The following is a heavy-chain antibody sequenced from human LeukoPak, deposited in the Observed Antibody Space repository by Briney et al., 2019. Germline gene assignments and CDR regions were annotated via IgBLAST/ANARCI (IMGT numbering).Heavy chain of an antibody. J-gene: IGHJ3*02. CDR3: ARRITIFGVVIYDAFDI. Sequence: GASVKVSCKASGYTFTGYYMHWVRQAPGQGLGWMGWINPNSGGTNYAQKFQGRVTMTRDTSISTAYMELSRLRSDDTAVYYCARRITIFGVVIYDAFDIWGQGTMVTVSS. CDR2: INPNSGGT. D-gene: IGHD3-3*01. CDR1: GYTFTGYY. V-gene: IGHV1-2*02.